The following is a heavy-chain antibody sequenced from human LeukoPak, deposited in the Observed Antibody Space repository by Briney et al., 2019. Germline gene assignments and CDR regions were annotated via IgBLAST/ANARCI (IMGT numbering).Heavy chain of an antibody. CDR2: ISYDGSNK. V-gene: IGHV3-30*03. Sequence: GGSLRLSCAASGFTFSSCSMNWVRQAPGKGLEWVAVISYDGSNKYYADSVKGRFTISRDNSKNTLYLQMNSLRAEDTAVYYCARALPESDYYYGMDVWGQGTTVTVSS. CDR1: GFTFSSCS. J-gene: IGHJ6*02. CDR3: ARALPESDYYYGMDV.